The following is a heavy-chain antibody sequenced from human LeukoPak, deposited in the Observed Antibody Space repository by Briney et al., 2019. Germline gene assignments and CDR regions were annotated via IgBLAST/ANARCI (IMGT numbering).Heavy chain of an antibody. CDR3: AEPNITSYYDSRGYDAFDV. V-gene: IGHV5-51*01. Sequence: GESLKISCKGSGYRFNAYWIAWVRQMPGKGLEWMVIIYPDDSDTRYSPSFQGQVTISADKSVRTAYLQWSSLKASDTAMYYCAEPNITSYYDSRGYDAFDVWGQGTMVTVSS. J-gene: IGHJ3*01. D-gene: IGHD3-22*01. CDR1: GYRFNAYW. CDR2: IYPDDSDT.